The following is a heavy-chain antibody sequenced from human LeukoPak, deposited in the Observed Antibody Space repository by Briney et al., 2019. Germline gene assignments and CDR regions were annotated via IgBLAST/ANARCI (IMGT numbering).Heavy chain of an antibody. CDR3: AVVPAALTMDV. Sequence: GGSLRLSCAASGFTFSNYWMSWVRQAPGKGLEWVASIKEDGSEKYYVDSVKGRFTISRDNAKNSLYLQMNSLRAEDTAVYYCAVVPAALTMDVWGKGTTVTVSS. V-gene: IGHV3-7*01. CDR1: GFTFSNYW. J-gene: IGHJ6*03. D-gene: IGHD2-2*01. CDR2: IKEDGSEK.